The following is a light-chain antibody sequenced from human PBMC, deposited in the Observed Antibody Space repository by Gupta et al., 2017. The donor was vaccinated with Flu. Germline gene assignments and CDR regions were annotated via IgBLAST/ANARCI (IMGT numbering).Light chain of an antibody. J-gene: IGLJ1*01. CDR1: TYDIGSYGL. CDR3: SSYGGRTVYV. V-gene: IGLV2-23*01. Sequence: QSALTQSASVSGSPGQSITIACTGTTYDIGSYGLVSWYQQHPGKVPRLISYRGNKRPSGVSDRFSASTSGNTASLTISGLQAEDEADYHCSSYGGRTVYVFGSATKVTVL. CDR2: RGN.